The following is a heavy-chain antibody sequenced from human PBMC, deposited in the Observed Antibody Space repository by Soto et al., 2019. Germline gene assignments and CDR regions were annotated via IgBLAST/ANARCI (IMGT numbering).Heavy chain of an antibody. D-gene: IGHD5-18*01. CDR1: GGSFRDYF. CDR3: ARIIKIPEAILGYFDF. Sequence: ETLSLTCAVYGGSFRDYFWGWIRQPPGKGLEWIAEITHSGSTNYNPSLKSRVTISVDPSKNQFSLKVRSVTAADTAKYYCARIIKIPEAILGYFDFWGHGNLVTVSS. J-gene: IGHJ4*01. V-gene: IGHV4-34*01. CDR2: ITHSGST.